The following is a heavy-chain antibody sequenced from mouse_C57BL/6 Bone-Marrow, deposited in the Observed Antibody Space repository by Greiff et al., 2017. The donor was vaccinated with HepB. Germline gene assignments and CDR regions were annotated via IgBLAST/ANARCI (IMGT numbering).Heavy chain of an antibody. D-gene: IGHD1-1*01. V-gene: IGHV8-12*01. J-gene: IGHJ3*01. CDR2: IYWDDDK. CDR1: GFSLSTSGMG. CDR3: ARSHYYYGSSYDWFAY. Sequence: QVTLKVCGPGILQSSQTLSLTCSFSGFSLSTSGMGVSWIRQPSGKGLEWLAHIYWDDDKRYNPSLKSRLTISKDTSRNQVFLKITSVDTADTATYYCARSHYYYGSSYDWFAYWGQGTLVTVSA.